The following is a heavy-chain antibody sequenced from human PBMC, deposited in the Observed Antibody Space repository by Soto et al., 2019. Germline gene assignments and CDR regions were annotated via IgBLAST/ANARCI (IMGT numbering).Heavy chain of an antibody. D-gene: IGHD6-19*01. Sequence: PGGSLRLSCAASGFTFSSYWMHWVRQVPGRGLVWVSRINGDGSTILYADSVKGRFTISRDNAKNTLYLQMNSLGAEDTAVYYCARRLATAGVLDHWGEGTLVTVSS. CDR3: ARRLATAGVLDH. V-gene: IGHV3-74*01. CDR2: INGDGSTI. CDR1: GFTFSSYW. J-gene: IGHJ4*02.